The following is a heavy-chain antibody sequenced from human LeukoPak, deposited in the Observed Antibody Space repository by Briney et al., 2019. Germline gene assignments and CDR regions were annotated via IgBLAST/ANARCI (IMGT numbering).Heavy chain of an antibody. CDR3: AREGYYGSGSPPSLYFDY. CDR1: GFTFKDYG. CDR2: SSIDLNVK. V-gene: IGHV3-30*03. Sequence: GSLRLSCSASGFTFKDYGIHWGRPGPSKGLEGGAVSSIDLNVKLYADSVKGRFTISRDNSRSTLYLQMNSLRPEDTAIYYCAREGYYGSGSPPSLYFDYWGQGTLVTVSS. J-gene: IGHJ4*02. D-gene: IGHD3-10*01.